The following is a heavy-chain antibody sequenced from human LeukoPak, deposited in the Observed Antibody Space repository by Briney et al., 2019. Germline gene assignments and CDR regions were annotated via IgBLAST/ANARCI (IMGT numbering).Heavy chain of an antibody. CDR2: INHSGST. J-gene: IGHJ4*02. D-gene: IGHD6-13*01. Sequence: SETLSLTCAVYGGSFSGYYWSWIRQPPGKGLEWIGEINHSGSTNYNPSLKSRVTISVDTSKNQFSLKLSSVTAADTAVYYCARVNKAAARRGGWSYWGQGTLVTVSS. CDR3: ARVNKAAARRGGWSY. CDR1: GGSFSGYY. V-gene: IGHV4-34*01.